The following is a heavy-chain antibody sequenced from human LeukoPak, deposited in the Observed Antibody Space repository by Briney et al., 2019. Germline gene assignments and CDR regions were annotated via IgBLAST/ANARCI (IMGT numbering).Heavy chain of an antibody. CDR2: ISGSGGST. V-gene: IGHV3-23*01. CDR1: GFTFSSYS. D-gene: IGHD4-17*01. CDR3: AKDRRWTDYGDYV. J-gene: IGHJ4*02. Sequence: GGSLRLSCAASGFTFSSYSMNWVRQAPGKGLEWVSAISGSGGSTYYADSVKGRFTISRDNSKNTLYLQMNSLRAEDTAVYYCAKDRRWTDYGDYVWGQGTLVTVSS.